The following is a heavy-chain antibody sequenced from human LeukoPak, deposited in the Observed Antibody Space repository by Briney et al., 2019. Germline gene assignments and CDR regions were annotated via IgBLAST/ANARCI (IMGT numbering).Heavy chain of an antibody. CDR1: GFTFSSFA. J-gene: IGHJ3*02. CDR2: ISGNIVGT. Sequence: GGSLRLSCAASGFTFSSFAMSWVRQAPGKGLEWVSTISGNIVGTYYADSVKGRFTISRDNSENTLHLQMNSLRAEDTAVYYCAKDFPTLLYAFDIWGQGTMVTVSS. V-gene: IGHV3-23*01. D-gene: IGHD2-2*01. CDR3: AKDFPTLLYAFDI.